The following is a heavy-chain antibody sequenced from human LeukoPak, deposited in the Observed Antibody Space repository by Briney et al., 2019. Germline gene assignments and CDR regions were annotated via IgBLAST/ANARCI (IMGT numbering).Heavy chain of an antibody. V-gene: IGHV3-7*03. D-gene: IGHD3-10*01. CDR3: ARDNGGWFDS. CDR1: EFIFSTYW. J-gene: IGHJ5*01. Sequence: PGGSERLFCVASEFIFSTYWMSGARRAPGKGREGVANIKQGGREEKYVGSVKGRFTISRDDTKSTLYWQMGSLSGDDTAVYYCARDNGGWFDSWGRGTLVTVSS. CDR2: IKQGGREE.